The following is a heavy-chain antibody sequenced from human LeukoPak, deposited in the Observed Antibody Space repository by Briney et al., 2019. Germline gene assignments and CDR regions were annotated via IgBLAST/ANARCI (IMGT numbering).Heavy chain of an antibody. D-gene: IGHD6-13*01. CDR2: INPTGGST. Sequence: ASVKVSCKASGNTFSSYYIHWVRQAPGQGLEWMGIINPTGGSTRYAQTFQGRVTMTTYTSTSTVYMELGSLTSDDTAVYYCARETDVAAAANYFDYWGQGTLVTVSS. CDR1: GNTFSSYY. J-gene: IGHJ4*02. CDR3: ARETDVAAAANYFDY. V-gene: IGHV1-46*01.